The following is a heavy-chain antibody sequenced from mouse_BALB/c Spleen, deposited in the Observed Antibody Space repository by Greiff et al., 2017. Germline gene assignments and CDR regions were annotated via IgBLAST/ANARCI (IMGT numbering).Heavy chain of an antibody. V-gene: IGHV1-26*01. CDR3: ARDACKSVVIN. CDR1: GYSFTGYS. J-gene: IGHJ2*01. Sequence: EVQLQQSGPDLVKPGASVTISCKPSGYSFTGYSMHWVKQSHGTSHEWIGRVTPNNGGTSYNQKFKGKAILTVDKSSSTAYMARRSRTTENSAVDYCARDACKSVVINWRQGTTLTVS. D-gene: IGHD2-12*01. CDR2: VTPNNGGT.